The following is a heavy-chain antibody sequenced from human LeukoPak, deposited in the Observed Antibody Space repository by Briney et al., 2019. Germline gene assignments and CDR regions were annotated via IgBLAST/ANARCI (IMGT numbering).Heavy chain of an antibody. CDR3: ARDSPWTAMVSYFDY. V-gene: IGHV3-23*01. CDR2: ISGSGGRT. D-gene: IGHD5-18*01. CDR1: GFTFSNYA. Sequence: PGGSLRLSCAASGFTFSNYAMTWVRQPPGKGLEWVSTISGSGGRTYYADSVKGRFTISRDDSKNTLYLQMNSLRAEDTAVYYCARDSPWTAMVSYFDYWGQGTLVTVSS. J-gene: IGHJ4*02.